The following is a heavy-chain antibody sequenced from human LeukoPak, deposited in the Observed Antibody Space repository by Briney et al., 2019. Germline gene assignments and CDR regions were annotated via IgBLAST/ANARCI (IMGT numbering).Heavy chain of an antibody. CDR3: AKDSRWGFDFDY. V-gene: IGHV3-23*01. CDR2: ISGSGGST. J-gene: IGHJ4*02. D-gene: IGHD3-16*01. CDR1: GFTFSSYA. Sequence: GGSLRLSCAASGFTFSSYAMSWVRQAPGKGLEWVSAISGSGGSTYYADSVKGRFTISRDNSKNTLYLQMNSLRAEDTAVYYWAKDSRWGFDFDYWGQGTLVTVSS.